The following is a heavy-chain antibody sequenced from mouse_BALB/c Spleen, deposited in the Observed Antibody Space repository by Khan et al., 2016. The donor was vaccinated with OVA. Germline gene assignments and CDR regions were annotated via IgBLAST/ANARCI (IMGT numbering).Heavy chain of an antibody. D-gene: IGHD1-1*01. CDR2: INPHVGET. CDR1: GYSFTGYF. J-gene: IGHJ2*01. Sequence: EVQLQQSGPELVKPGASVKISCKASGYSFTGYFMNWVMQSHGKSLEWIGRINPHVGETIYNPKFQGKATLTVDESSSTAHMELRSLASEESSVYYCARIYGSDFDYWGQGTTLTVSS. CDR3: ARIYGSDFDY. V-gene: IGHV1-20*02.